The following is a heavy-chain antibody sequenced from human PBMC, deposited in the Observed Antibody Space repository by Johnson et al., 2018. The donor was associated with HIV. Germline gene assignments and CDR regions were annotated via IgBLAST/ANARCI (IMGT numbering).Heavy chain of an antibody. CDR3: ARGPSSGWYRGAFDI. Sequence: VQLVESGGGLVQPGGSLRLSCAASGFTVSSNYMSWVRQAPGKGLEWVSGISWYSGIIGYADSVKGRFTISRDNAKNSLYLQMNSRRAEDTAVYYCARGPSSGWYRGAFDIWGQGTMVTVSS. CDR1: GFTVSSNY. D-gene: IGHD6-19*01. CDR2: ISWYSGII. V-gene: IGHV3-48*04. J-gene: IGHJ3*02.